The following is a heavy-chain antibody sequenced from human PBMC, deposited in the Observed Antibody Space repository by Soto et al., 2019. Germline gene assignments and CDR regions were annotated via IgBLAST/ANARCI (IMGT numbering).Heavy chain of an antibody. J-gene: IGHJ5*02. D-gene: IGHD2-2*01. CDR3: AKDSYIVVVPAAIFNWFDP. CDR1: GFTFSSYA. CDR2: ITNNGGEI. V-gene: IGHV3-64*04. Sequence: GGSLRLSCSASGFTFSSYAMHWVRQAPGKGLEYVSGITNNGGEIYYADSVKGRFSISRDNAKDTLYLQMNSLRAEDTAVYYWAKDSYIVVVPAAIFNWFDPWGQGTLVTVSS.